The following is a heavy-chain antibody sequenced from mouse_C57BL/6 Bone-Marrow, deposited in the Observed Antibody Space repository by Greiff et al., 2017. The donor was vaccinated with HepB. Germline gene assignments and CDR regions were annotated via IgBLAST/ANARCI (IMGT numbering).Heavy chain of an antibody. Sequence: VQLQQSGAELVRPGASVTLSCKASGYTFTDYEMHWVKQTPVHGLEWIGAIDPETGGTAYNQKFKGKAILTADKSSSTAYMELRSLTSEDSAVYYCTRSRYYGSSYYYDCWGRGTTLTVSS. D-gene: IGHD1-1*01. J-gene: IGHJ2*01. CDR1: GYTFTDYE. V-gene: IGHV1-15*01. CDR3: TRSRYYGSSYYYDC. CDR2: IDPETGGT.